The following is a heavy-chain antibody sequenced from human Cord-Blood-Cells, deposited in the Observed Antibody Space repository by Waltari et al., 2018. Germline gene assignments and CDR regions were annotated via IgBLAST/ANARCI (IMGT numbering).Heavy chain of an antibody. J-gene: IGHJ6*03. V-gene: IGHV4-4*07. Sequence: QVQLQESGPGLVKPSETLSLTCTVSGGSISSYYWSWIRQPAGKGLEWIGRIYTSGSTNYNPSLKSRVTMSVDTAKNQFSLELSSVTAADTAVYYCARDNRDVVVTAAMPYYYYYYMDVWGKGTTVTVSS. D-gene: IGHD2-2*01. CDR2: IYTSGST. CDR3: ARDNRDVVVTAAMPYYYYYYMDV. CDR1: GGSISSYY.